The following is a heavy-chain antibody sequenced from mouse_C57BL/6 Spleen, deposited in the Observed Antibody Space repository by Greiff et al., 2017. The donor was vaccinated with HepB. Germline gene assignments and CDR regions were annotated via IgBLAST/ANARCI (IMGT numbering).Heavy chain of an antibody. D-gene: IGHD4-1*01. CDR2: IRNKANGYTT. CDR3: ARRGGTWYFDV. CDR1: GFTFTDYY. J-gene: IGHJ1*03. V-gene: IGHV7-3*01. Sequence: EVKVVESGGGLVQPGGSLSLSCAASGFTFTDYYMSWVRQPPGKALEWLGFIRNKANGYTTEYSASVKGRFTISRDNSQSILYLQMNALRAEDSATYYCARRGGTWYFDVWGTGTTVTVSS.